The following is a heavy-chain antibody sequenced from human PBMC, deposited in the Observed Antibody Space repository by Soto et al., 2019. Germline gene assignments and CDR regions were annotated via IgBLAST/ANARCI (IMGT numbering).Heavy chain of an antibody. D-gene: IGHD6-13*01. CDR1: GGSFSGYY. J-gene: IGHJ4*02. CDR3: ARGEQQLFDY. CDR2: INHSGST. Sequence: QVQLQQWGAGLLKPSETLSLTCAVYGGSFSGYYWSWIRQPPGKGLEWIGEINHSGSTNYNPSLKSRVNISVDTSKKQFSVKLSSVTAADTAVYYCARGEQQLFDYWGQGTLVTVSS. V-gene: IGHV4-34*01.